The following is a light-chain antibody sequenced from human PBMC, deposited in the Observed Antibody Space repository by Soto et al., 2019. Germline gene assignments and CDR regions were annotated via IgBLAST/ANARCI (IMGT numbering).Light chain of an antibody. CDR2: DAS. Sequence: EIVLTQSPATLSLSPGRRATLSCRASQSVGSYFAWYQQKPGQPPRLLIYDASTRAAGTPPRFSGSGSGTDFTLTISSLAPEDVAFYYWQQSRYWPTFGQGTRLDIK. J-gene: IGKJ5*01. V-gene: IGKV3-11*01. CDR3: QQSRYWPT. CDR1: QSVGSY.